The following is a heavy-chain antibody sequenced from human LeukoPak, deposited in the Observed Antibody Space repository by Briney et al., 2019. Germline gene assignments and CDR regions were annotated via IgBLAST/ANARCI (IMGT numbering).Heavy chain of an antibody. D-gene: IGHD3-22*01. Sequence: GGSLRLSCAASGFTFSDYAMHWVRQAPGKGLEWVSAISGSSGSTYYADSVKGRFTISRDNSKNTLYLQMNSLRAEDMAVYYCAKAGPYYDSSGYYFDAFDIWGQGTMVTVSS. CDR3: AKAGPYYDSSGYYFDAFDI. CDR1: GFTFSDYA. CDR2: ISGSSGST. J-gene: IGHJ3*02. V-gene: IGHV3-23*01.